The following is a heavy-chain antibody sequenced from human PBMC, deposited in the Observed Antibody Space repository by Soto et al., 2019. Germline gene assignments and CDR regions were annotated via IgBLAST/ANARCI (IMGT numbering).Heavy chain of an antibody. V-gene: IGHV3-15*01. J-gene: IGHJ4*02. CDR2: IKSKIDGGTT. CDR1: GFTFNNAW. Sequence: EVQLVESGGGLVKPGESLRLSCSASGFTFNNAWMTWVRQAPGRGLEWVGRIKSKIDGGTTDYPSAVKGRFTISRDDSDDSLYLEMNSLKTEDTAVYYCTSDDRFLIFGRRYWGQGTLVTVSP. CDR3: TSDDRFLIFGRRY. D-gene: IGHD3-3*01.